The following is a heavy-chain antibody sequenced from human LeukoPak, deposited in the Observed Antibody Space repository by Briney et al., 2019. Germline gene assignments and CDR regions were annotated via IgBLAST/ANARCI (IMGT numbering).Heavy chain of an antibody. D-gene: IGHD3-22*01. V-gene: IGHV1-69*04. CDR2: IIPILGIA. Sequence: SVKVSCKASGGTFSSYAISWVRQAPGQGLEWMGRIIPILGIANYAQKFQGRVTITADKSTSTAYMELSSLRSEDTAVYYCAIGEGYYDSSGYYYALFDYRGQGTLVTVSS. CDR1: GGTFSSYA. J-gene: IGHJ4*02. CDR3: AIGEGYYDSSGYYYALFDY.